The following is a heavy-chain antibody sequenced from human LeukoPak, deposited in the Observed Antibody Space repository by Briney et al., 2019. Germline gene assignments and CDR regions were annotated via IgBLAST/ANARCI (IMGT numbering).Heavy chain of an antibody. Sequence: PGGSLRLSCAASGFTFSSYEMNWVRQAPGKGLEWVSYISSSGSTIYYADSVKGRFTISRDNAKNSPYLQMNSLRAEDTAVYYCARVSLTAWYYYYLDVWGKGTTVTVSS. CDR3: ARVSLTAWYYYYLDV. V-gene: IGHV3-48*03. CDR1: GFTFSSYE. J-gene: IGHJ6*03. CDR2: ISSSGSTI.